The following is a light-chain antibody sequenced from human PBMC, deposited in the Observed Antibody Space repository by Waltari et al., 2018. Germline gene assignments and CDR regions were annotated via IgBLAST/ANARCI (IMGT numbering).Light chain of an antibody. V-gene: IGKV3-11*01. CDR3: QQRSNWLT. J-gene: IGKJ4*01. CDR1: QSVSSY. Sequence: SATLPCRASQSVSSYLAWYQQKPGQAPRLLIYDASNRATGIPARFSGSGSGTDFTLTISSLEPEDFAVYYCQQRSNWLTFGGGTKVEIK. CDR2: DAS.